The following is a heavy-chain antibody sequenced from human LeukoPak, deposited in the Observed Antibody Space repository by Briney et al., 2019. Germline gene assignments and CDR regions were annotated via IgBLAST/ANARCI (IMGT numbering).Heavy chain of an antibody. CDR2: IYHSGST. Sequence: PGGSLRLSCAASGFTVSSNYMSWVRQPPGKGLEWIGEIYHSGSTNYNPSLKSRVTISVDKSKNQFSLKLSSVTAADTAVYYCARGNRIAAPTYYFDYWGQGTLVTVSS. J-gene: IGHJ4*02. V-gene: IGHV4-4*02. D-gene: IGHD6-13*01. CDR3: ARGNRIAAPTYYFDY. CDR1: GFTVSSNY.